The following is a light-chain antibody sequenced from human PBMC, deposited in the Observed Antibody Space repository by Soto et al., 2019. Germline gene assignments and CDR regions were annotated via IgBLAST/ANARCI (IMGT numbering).Light chain of an antibody. CDR2: DAS. Sequence: EVVLTQSPDTVSLSPGERATLSCRASQSVSSYLAWYQQKPGQAPRLLIYDASNRATGIPARFSGSGSGTDFTLTISRLEPEDFAVYYCQHYGSSPPITFGQGTRLEIK. V-gene: IGKV3-20*01. J-gene: IGKJ5*01. CDR1: QSVSSY. CDR3: QHYGSSPPIT.